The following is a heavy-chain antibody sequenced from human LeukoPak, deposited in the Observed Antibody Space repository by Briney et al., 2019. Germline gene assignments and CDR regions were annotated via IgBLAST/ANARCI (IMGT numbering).Heavy chain of an antibody. CDR2: ISAYNGNT. CDR3: ARYYSSSWGLDD. CDR1: GYTFTSYG. D-gene: IGHD6-13*01. Sequence: ASVKVPCKASGYTFTSYGISWVRQAPGQGLEWMGWISAYNGNTNYAQKHQGRGTMTTDKSTSTAYMVLRSLRSDDTAVYYCARYYSSSWGLDDWGQGTLVTVSS. V-gene: IGHV1-18*01. J-gene: IGHJ4*02.